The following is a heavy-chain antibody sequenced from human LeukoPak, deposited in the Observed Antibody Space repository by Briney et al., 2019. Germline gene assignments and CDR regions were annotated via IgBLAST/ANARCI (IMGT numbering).Heavy chain of an antibody. CDR2: ISSSSSYI. J-gene: IGHJ4*02. Sequence: GGSLRLSCAASGFTLSSYGMNWVRQAPGKGLEWVSSISSSSSYIYYADSVKGRFTISRDNAKNSLYLQMNSLRAEDTAVYYCARNRNDYGDYVYDYWGQGTLVTVSS. CDR3: ARNRNDYGDYVYDY. D-gene: IGHD4-17*01. CDR1: GFTLSSYG. V-gene: IGHV3-21*01.